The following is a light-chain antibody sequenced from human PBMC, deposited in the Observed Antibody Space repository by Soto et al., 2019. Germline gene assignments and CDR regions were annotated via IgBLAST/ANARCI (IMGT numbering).Light chain of an antibody. J-gene: IGKJ4*01. Sequence: DIQMTQSPSTLSASVGDRVTITCRASQSISSWLAWYQQKPGKAPKLLIYKASSLESGVPSRFSGSGSGTEFTLTISSLQPDDFATFYCQQYNSYPLTFGGGTMVDI. V-gene: IGKV1-5*03. CDR2: KAS. CDR1: QSISSW. CDR3: QQYNSYPLT.